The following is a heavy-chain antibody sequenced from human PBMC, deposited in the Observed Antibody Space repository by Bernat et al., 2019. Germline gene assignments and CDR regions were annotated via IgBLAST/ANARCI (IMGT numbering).Heavy chain of an antibody. J-gene: IGHJ2*01. CDR2: IHYSGRT. Sequence: QLQLQESGPGLVKPSETLSLTFTVSGGSISSSSYYWGWIRQPPGKGLEWIGSIHYSGRTYYNPSLKSRVTISIDTARNQFSLKLSSVTAADTAVYYCARHEDRGSYSFWYFDLWGRGTLVTVSS. CDR3: ARHEDRGSYSFWYFDL. D-gene: IGHD1-26*01. CDR1: GGSISSSSYY. V-gene: IGHV4-39*01.